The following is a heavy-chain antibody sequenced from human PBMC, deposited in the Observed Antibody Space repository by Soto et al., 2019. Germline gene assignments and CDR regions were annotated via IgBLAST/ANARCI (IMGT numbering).Heavy chain of an antibody. CDR1: GGSFSGYY. Sequence: SETLSLTCAVYGGSFSGYYWSWIRQPPGKGLEWIGEINHSGSTNYNPSLKSRVTISVDTSKNQFSLKLSSVTAADTAVYYCASWYYYGSGSFSYFDYWGQGTLVTVSS. D-gene: IGHD3-10*01. J-gene: IGHJ4*02. CDR3: ASWYYYGSGSFSYFDY. V-gene: IGHV4-34*01. CDR2: INHSGST.